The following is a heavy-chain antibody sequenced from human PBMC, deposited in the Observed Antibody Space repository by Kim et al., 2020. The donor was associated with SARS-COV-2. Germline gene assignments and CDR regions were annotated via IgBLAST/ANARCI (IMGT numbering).Heavy chain of an antibody. Sequence: VKGRFTISRDNSKNTLYRQMNSLRAEDTAVYYCAKGLTALVGATIDWFDPWGQGTLVTVSS. CDR3: AKGLTALVGATIDWFDP. V-gene: IGHV3-23*01. J-gene: IGHJ5*02. D-gene: IGHD1-26*01.